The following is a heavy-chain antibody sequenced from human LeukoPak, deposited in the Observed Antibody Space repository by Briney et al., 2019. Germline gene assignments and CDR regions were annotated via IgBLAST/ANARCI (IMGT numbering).Heavy chain of an antibody. CDR1: GFTVSSNY. D-gene: IGHD4-17*01. CDR3: ARGLGRNDYGDYFQDY. J-gene: IGHJ4*02. Sequence: GGSLRLSCAASGFTVSSNYMSWVRQAPGKGLEWVSVIYSGGSTYYADSVKGRFTISRDNSKNTLYLQMNSLRAEDTAVYYCARGLGRNDYGDYFQDYWGQGTLVTVSS. V-gene: IGHV3-66*01. CDR2: IYSGGST.